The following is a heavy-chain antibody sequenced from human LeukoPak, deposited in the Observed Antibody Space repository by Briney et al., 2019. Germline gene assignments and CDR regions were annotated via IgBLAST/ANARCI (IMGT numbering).Heavy chain of an antibody. CDR3: TTFHSGARGY. CDR1: GFTFSGYW. CDR2: LNSDGRAT. Sequence: GGSLRLSCAASGFTFSGYWMHWVRQAPGKGLVWVSRLNSDGRATTYADSVKGRFTISRDDSKNTLYLQMNSLKTEDTAVYYCTTFHSGARGYWGQGTLVTVSS. V-gene: IGHV3-74*01. D-gene: IGHD3-10*01. J-gene: IGHJ4*02.